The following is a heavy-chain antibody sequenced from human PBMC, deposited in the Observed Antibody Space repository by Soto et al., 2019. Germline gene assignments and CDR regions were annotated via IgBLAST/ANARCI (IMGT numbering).Heavy chain of an antibody. J-gene: IGHJ4*02. CDR1: GYTFTSYG. V-gene: IGHV1-18*01. CDR3: ARESRYCSGGSCYFLPGIDY. CDR2: ISAYNGNT. Sequence: ASVKVSCKASGYTFTSYGIIWVRQAPGQGLEWMGWISAYNGNTNYAQKLQGRVTMTTDTSTSTAYMELSSLRSEDTAVYYCARESRYCSGGSCYFLPGIDYWGQGTLVTVPQ. D-gene: IGHD2-15*01.